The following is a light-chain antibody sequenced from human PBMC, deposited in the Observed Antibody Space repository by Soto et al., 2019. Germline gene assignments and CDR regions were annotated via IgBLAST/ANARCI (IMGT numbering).Light chain of an antibody. CDR2: SAS. V-gene: IGKV1-12*01. J-gene: IGKJ1*01. CDR1: QGIGVR. CDR3: LQVNSFPRT. Sequence: IQMTRSPSSLYPPIEDSATITCRASQGIGVRWAWFQQKPGKAPQYLIQSASTLQSGVPSRFSGSGSGTEFILTINSLQPEDVAIYYCLQVNSFPRTFGQGTKVDIK.